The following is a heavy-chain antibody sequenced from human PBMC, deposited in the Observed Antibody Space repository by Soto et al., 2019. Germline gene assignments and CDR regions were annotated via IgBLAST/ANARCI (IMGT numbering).Heavy chain of an antibody. CDR1: GFTFSSYS. D-gene: IGHD3-10*01. J-gene: IGHJ5*02. V-gene: IGHV3-21*01. CDR2: ISSSSSYI. Sequence: EVQLVESGGGLVKPGGSLRLSCAASGFTFSSYSMNWVRQAPGKGLEWVSSISSSSSYIYYADSVKGRFTISRDNAKNSLYLQMNSLRAEDTAVYYCARDLHLWFGESVTYNWFDPWGQGTLVTVSS. CDR3: ARDLHLWFGESVTYNWFDP.